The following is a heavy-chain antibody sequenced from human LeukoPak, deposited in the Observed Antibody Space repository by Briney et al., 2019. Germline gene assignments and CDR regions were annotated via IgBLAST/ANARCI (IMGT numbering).Heavy chain of an antibody. CDR2: INHSGST. CDR3: AREGQDYYDSSGYYNWFDP. J-gene: IGHJ5*02. Sequence: SETLSLTCAVDGGSFSDYYWSWIRQPPGKGLEWIGEINHSGSTNYNPSLKSRVTISVDTSKNQFSLKLSSVTAADTAVYYCAREGQDYYDSSGYYNWFDPWGQGTLVTVSS. V-gene: IGHV4-34*01. D-gene: IGHD3-22*01. CDR1: GGSFSDYY.